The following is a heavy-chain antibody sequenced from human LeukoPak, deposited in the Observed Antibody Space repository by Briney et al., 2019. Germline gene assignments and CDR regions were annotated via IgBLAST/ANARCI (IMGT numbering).Heavy chain of an antibody. CDR2: IDWDDDK. Sequence: SGPTLVNPTQTLTLTCAFSGFSLSTSGMCVSWIRQPPGKALEWLARIDWDDDKYYSTSLKTRLTISMDTSKNQVVLTMTNMDPVDTATYYCARTPPVAAAGSFDYWGQGTLVTVSS. V-gene: IGHV2-70*11. CDR3: ARTPPVAAAGSFDY. CDR1: GFSLSTSGMC. J-gene: IGHJ4*02. D-gene: IGHD6-13*01.